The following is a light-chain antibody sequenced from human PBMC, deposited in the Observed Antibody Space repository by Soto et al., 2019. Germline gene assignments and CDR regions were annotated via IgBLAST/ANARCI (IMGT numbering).Light chain of an antibody. CDR3: QQYGSSPPYT. CDR1: QSVSSSY. J-gene: IGKJ2*01. Sequence: EIVLTQSPGTLSLSPGERATLSCRASQSVSSSYLAWYQQKPGQAPGLLIYGASNRATGIPDRFSAGGSGTDFTLTISRLEPEDFAVYYCQQYGSSPPYTFGQGTKLEIK. CDR2: GAS. V-gene: IGKV3-20*01.